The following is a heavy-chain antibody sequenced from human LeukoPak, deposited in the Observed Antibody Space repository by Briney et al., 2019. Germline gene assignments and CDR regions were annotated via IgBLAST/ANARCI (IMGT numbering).Heavy chain of an antibody. V-gene: IGHV1-46*01. J-gene: IGHJ4*02. Sequence: GASVKVSCKTSGYTFTSYNLHWVRQAPGQRLEWMGIIKPSGDHTNYAQKFQDRVTMTRDTSASTVYMELSSLKSEDTAVYYCARDHYHKIHSVMVTAPDYWGQGTLVIVSS. CDR3: ARDHYHKIHSVMVTAPDY. CDR2: IKPSGDHT. CDR1: GYTFTSYN. D-gene: IGHD2-21*02.